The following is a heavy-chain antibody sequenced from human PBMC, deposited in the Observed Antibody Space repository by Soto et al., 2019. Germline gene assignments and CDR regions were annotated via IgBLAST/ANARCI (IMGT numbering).Heavy chain of an antibody. CDR3: AKDLTRQLAYWLDP. CDR1: GFSFTGYY. V-gene: IGHV1-2*02. D-gene: IGHD6-6*01. CDR2: INARSGGT. Sequence: ASVKVSCKASGFSFTGYYIHWLRQAPGQGLEWMGWINARSGGTEYAQKFQGRVTLTRDTSIATAYLTLTSLTSDDTALYYCAKDLTRQLAYWLDPWGQGTQVT. J-gene: IGHJ5*02.